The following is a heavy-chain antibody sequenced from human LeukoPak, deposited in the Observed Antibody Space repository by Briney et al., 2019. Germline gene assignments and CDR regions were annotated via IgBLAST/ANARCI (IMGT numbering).Heavy chain of an antibody. CDR3: ARADSGYSLDY. CDR2: LFYTGSA. CDR1: GASISSYY. V-gene: IGHV4-59*01. Sequence: PSETLSLTCTVSGASISSYYWSWIRQPPGKGLEWIGYLFYTGSANYSPSLKSRVTISVHASENQFSLKLSSVTAADTAVYYCARADSGYSLDYWGRGTLVTVSA. J-gene: IGHJ4*02. D-gene: IGHD3-22*01.